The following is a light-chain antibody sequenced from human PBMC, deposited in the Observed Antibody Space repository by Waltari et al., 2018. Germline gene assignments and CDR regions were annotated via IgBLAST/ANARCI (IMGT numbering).Light chain of an antibody. CDR2: CTS. CDR1: QSLNNY. J-gene: IGKJ4*01. V-gene: IGKV1-39*01. Sequence: DIQMTQSPSSMSASIGDRDTITCRASQSLNNYLNWYQQVPASAPKLLIYCTSNVHSGVPSRFRRGVCGTVITLITGGLEPEVVATYSCPEGYGSPITVGGGTTVDIK. CDR3: PEGYGSPIT.